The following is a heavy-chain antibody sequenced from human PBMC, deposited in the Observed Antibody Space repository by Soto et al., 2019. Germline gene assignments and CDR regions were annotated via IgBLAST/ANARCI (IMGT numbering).Heavy chain of an antibody. J-gene: IGHJ4*02. D-gene: IGHD2-15*01. CDR2: SLKKGRSYIA. Sequence: EVQLVESGGGLVQPGGSLRLSCAASGFTFSDHHMDWVRQAPGKGLECVARSLKKGRSYIAEYAASVEGRFTISRDVLTPSLSLQMYSLEPEDTAVYYCVRDSMRWSFYNWGQGILVSVSS. CDR1: GFTFSDHH. V-gene: IGHV3-72*01. CDR3: VRDSMRWSFYN.